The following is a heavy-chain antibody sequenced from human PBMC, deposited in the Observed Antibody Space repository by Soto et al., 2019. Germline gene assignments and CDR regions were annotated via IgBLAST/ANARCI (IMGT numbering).Heavy chain of an antibody. CDR2: ISGTGGTI. CDR1: GFTFNDYA. J-gene: IGHJ4*02. V-gene: IGHV3-23*01. D-gene: IGHD6-13*01. Sequence: PRLSFAGSGFTFNDYAMSWVRQAPGKAIEWVSTISGTGGTIYYADSVKGLFTISRDNSKKTLSLEMNSLIAEDAALYYCAKDPDPCAAGSCFRNYSDSWGQRTQV. CDR3: AKDPDPCAAGSCFRNYSDS.